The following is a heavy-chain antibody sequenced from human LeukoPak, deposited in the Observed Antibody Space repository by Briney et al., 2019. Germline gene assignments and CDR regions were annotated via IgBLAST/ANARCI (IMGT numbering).Heavy chain of an antibody. CDR1: GGTFSSYA. J-gene: IGHJ4*02. CDR3: ARTPNVDTAMIDY. CDR2: IIPIFGTA. V-gene: IGHV1-69*05. D-gene: IGHD5-18*01. Sequence: SVKVSCKASGGTFSSYAISWVRQAPGQGLEWMGGIIPIFGTANYAQKFQGRVTMTRDTSTSTVYMELSSLRSEDTAVYYCARTPNVDTAMIDYWGQGTLVTVSS.